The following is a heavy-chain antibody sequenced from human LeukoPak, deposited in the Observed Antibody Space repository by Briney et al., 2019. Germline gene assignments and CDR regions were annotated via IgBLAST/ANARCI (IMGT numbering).Heavy chain of an antibody. V-gene: IGHV3-48*01. CDR2: ISSSSSTI. D-gene: IGHD3-10*01. CDR3: ARGGFGELFSSDY. J-gene: IGHJ4*02. CDR1: GFTFSSYT. Sequence: GGSLRLSCAASGFTFSSYTMNWVRQAPGKGLEWVSYISSSSSTIYYAEFVKGRFTISRDNAKNSLYLQMNSLRAEDTAVYYCARGGFGELFSSDYWGQGTLVTVSS.